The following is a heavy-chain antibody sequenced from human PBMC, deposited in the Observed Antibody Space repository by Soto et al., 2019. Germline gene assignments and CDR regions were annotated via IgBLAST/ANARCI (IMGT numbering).Heavy chain of an antibody. CDR1: GYSFTIYC. J-gene: IGHJ3*02. V-gene: IGHV5-51*01. Sequence: GESVKSSCKGSGYSFTIYCIGWVRQMPGKGLEWMGIIYPGDSDTRYSPSFQGQVTISADKFISTAYLQWSSLKASGTAMYYCARYAPDAFDIWGQGTMVTVSS. CDR3: ARYAPDAFDI. D-gene: IGHD2-2*01. CDR2: IYPGDSDT.